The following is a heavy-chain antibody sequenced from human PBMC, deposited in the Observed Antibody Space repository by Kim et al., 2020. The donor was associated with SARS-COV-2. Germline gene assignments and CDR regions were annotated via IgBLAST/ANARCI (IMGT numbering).Heavy chain of an antibody. CDR2: ISTSAVTI. Sequence: GGSLRLSCAASGFTFSSYEMHWVRQAPGKGLEWLSYISTSAVTINYADSVKGRFTASRDNAKNSLYLQMNSLSAEDTAVYYCARDPALGEQGNYWGQGTLVTVSS. J-gene: IGHJ4*02. D-gene: IGHD3-16*01. CDR1: GFTFSSYE. V-gene: IGHV3-48*03. CDR3: ARDPALGEQGNY.